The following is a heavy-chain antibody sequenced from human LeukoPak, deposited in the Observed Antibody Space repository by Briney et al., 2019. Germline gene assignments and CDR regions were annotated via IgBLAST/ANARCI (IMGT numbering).Heavy chain of an antibody. J-gene: IGHJ4*02. CDR3: ARGFHRYNYDSGPYSIY. Sequence: GSLRLSCAASGFTFSSYTMNWVRQAPGKGLEWVSSISSSSSYIYYADSVKGRFTVSRDNAKNSLYLQMNSLRVEDTAVYYCARGFHRYNYDSGPYSIYWGQGTLVTVSS. V-gene: IGHV3-21*01. D-gene: IGHD3-22*01. CDR2: ISSSSSYI. CDR1: GFTFSSYT.